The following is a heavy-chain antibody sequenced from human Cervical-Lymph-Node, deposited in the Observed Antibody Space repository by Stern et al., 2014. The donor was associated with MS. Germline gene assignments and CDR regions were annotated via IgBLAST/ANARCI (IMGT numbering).Heavy chain of an antibody. CDR3: ARGRGTTITTEYSYYYYGMDV. CDR2: LYSGGSS. D-gene: IGHD4-11*01. CDR1: GFTVSSNY. Sequence: EVQLEESGGGLIQPGGSLRLSCAASGFTVSSNYMTWVRQAPGKGLEWVSILYSGGSSYCADSVKGRFTIYRDNSNNTLYLQMNSLRAEDTAVYYCARGRGTTITTEYSYYYYGMDVWGQGTTVTVSS. V-gene: IGHV3-53*01. J-gene: IGHJ6*02.